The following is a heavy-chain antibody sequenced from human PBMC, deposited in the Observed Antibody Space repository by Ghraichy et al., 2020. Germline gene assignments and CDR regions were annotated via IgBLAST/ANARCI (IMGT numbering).Heavy chain of an antibody. CDR3: VKALDERSGYYYLFDS. V-gene: IGHV3-64D*08. CDR1: GFIFGDYA. CDR2: IISGADST. J-gene: IGHJ4*02. Sequence: GGSLRLSCSASGFIFGDYAMHWVRQAPGKGLEHVSAIISGADSTYDAPSVKGRFSISRDNSKKILYLEMSSLRGEDTAVYFCVKALDERSGYYYLFDSWGKGTLVTVSS. D-gene: IGHD3-22*01.